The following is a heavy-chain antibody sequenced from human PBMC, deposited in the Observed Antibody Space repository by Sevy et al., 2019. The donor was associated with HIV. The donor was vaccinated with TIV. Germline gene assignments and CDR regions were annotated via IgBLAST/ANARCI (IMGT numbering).Heavy chain of an antibody. D-gene: IGHD3-3*01. CDR2: IRSKAYGGTT. CDR3: TREPATYYDFWSGYYKMHYYGMDV. V-gene: IGHV3-49*04. Sequence: GGSLRLSCTASGFTFGDYAMSWVRQAPGKGLEWVGFIRSKAYGGTTEYAASVKGRFTISRDDSKSIAYLQMNSLKTEDTAVYYCTREPATYYDFWSGYYKMHYYGMDVWGQGTTVTGSS. CDR1: GFTFGDYA. J-gene: IGHJ6*02.